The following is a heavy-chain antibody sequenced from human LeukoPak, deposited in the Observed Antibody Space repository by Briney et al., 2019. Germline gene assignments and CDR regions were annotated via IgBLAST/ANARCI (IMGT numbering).Heavy chain of an antibody. D-gene: IGHD6-19*01. Sequence: GGSLRLSCAASGFTFSSYWMHWVRQAPGKGLVWVSRINSDGSSTSYADSVKGRFTISRDNAKNTLYLQITTINSGDTVEYYCGSRRSSGWSFDYWGQGTLVTVSS. CDR3: GSRRSSGWSFDY. V-gene: IGHV3-74*01. CDR1: GFTFSSYW. J-gene: IGHJ4*02. CDR2: INSDGSST.